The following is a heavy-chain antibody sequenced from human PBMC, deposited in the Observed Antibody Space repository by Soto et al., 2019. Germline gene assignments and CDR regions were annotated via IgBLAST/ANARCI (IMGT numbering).Heavy chain of an antibody. CDR3: ARLGDYYQAFDY. Sequence: PSETLSLTCTVSGGSISSGGYYWSWIRQHPGNGLEWIGYIYYSGSTYYNPSLKSRVTISVDTSKNQFSLKLRSVTAADTAVYYCARLGDYYQAFDYWGQGTLVTVSS. D-gene: IGHD3-22*01. CDR2: IYYSGST. CDR1: GGSISSGGYY. V-gene: IGHV4-31*03. J-gene: IGHJ4*01.